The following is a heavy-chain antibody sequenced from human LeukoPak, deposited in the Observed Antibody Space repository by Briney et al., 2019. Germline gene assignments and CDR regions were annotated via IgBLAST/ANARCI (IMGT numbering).Heavy chain of an antibody. CDR2: ISDSGANT. D-gene: IGHD6-19*01. CDR1: GFTFSTYA. J-gene: IGHJ2*01. CDR3: TKSMTLQWRGFFDL. V-gene: IGHV3-23*01. Sequence: GGSLRLSCAASGFTFSTYAMSWVRQAPGKGLEWVSTISDSGANTYYADSVRGRFTISRDNSKNTLYLQKNSLRADDTAIYYCTKSMTLQWRGFFDLWGRGTHVTVSS.